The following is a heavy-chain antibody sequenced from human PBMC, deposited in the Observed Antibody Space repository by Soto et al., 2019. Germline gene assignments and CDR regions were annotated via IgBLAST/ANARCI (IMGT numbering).Heavy chain of an antibody. D-gene: IGHD5-18*01. V-gene: IGHV2-5*01. J-gene: IGHJ4*02. Sequence: QITLKESGPTLVKPTQTLTLTCTFSGFSLSTDGVGVGWIRQPPGKALECLAAVYWNDDKHYSPFLKSRLTITKDTSKNQVVLTVTNMDPVDTATYYYARNHYNYANDFWGQGTLVTVSS. CDR3: ARNHYNYANDF. CDR1: GFSLSTDGVG. CDR2: VYWNDDK.